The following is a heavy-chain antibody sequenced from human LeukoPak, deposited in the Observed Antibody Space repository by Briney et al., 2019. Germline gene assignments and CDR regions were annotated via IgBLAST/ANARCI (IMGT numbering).Heavy chain of an antibody. CDR1: GGSISSGGYS. V-gene: IGHV4-30-2*01. D-gene: IGHD2-8*02. CDR2: IYHSGST. J-gene: IGHJ3*02. Sequence: SETLSLTCAVSGGSISSGGYSWSWIRQPPGKGLEWIGYIYHSGSTYYNPSLKSRVTISVDRSKNQFSLKLSSVTAADTAVYYCARGITGIGAFDIWGQGTMVTVSS. CDR3: ARGITGIGAFDI.